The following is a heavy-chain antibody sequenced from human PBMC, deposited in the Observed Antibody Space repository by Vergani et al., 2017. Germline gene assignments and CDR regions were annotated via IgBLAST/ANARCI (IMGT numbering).Heavy chain of an antibody. CDR3: ARESDDSSGYRRPDAFDI. CDR2: INPSGGST. CDR1: GYTFTSYY. D-gene: IGHD3-22*01. V-gene: IGHV1-46*01. J-gene: IGHJ3*02. Sequence: QVQLVQSGAEVKKPGASVKVSCKASGYTFTSYYMHLVRQAPGQGLEWMGIINPSGGSTSYAQKFQGRVTMTRDTSTSTVYMELSSLRSEDTAVYYCARESDDSSGYRRPDAFDIWGQGTMVTVSS.